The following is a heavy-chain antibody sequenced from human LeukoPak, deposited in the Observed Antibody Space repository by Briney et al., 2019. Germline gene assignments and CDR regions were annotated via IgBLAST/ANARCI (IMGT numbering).Heavy chain of an antibody. D-gene: IGHD6-19*01. CDR1: GGSFSGYY. CDR3: VYSSGWYYFDY. V-gene: IGHV4-34*01. J-gene: IGHJ4*02. Sequence: SSETLSLTCAVYGGSFSGYYWSWIRQPPGKGLEWIGEINHSGSTNYNPSLKSRVTISVDTSKNQFSLKLSSVTAADTAVYYCVYSSGWYYFDYWGQGTLVTASS. CDR2: INHSGST.